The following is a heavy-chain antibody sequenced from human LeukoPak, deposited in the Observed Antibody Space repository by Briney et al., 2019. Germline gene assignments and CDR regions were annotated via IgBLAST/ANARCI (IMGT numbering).Heavy chain of an antibody. CDR2: IYYSGST. J-gene: IGHJ6*02. V-gene: IGHV4-59*01. CDR1: GGSISSYY. Sequence: PSETLSLTCTVSGGSISSYYWSWIRQPPGKGLEWIGYIYYSGSTSYNPSLKSRVTISVDTSKNQFSLKLSSVTAADTAVYYCARDRGDDSPYGMDVWGQGTTVTVSS. D-gene: IGHD3-16*01. CDR3: ARDRGDDSPYGMDV.